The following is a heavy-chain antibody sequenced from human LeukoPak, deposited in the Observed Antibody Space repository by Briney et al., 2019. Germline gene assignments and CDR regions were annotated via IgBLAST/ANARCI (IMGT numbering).Heavy chain of an antibody. Sequence: SETLSLTCTVTGDSISSTSGFWGWIRQPPGKGMEWIGTIHYAGTIYYNPSFKSRLTISVDTSKNQFSLKLSSVTAADTAVYYCARHQKYLQRTFDKWGQGTLVAVSS. D-gene: IGHD1-1*01. CDR2: IHYAGTI. CDR3: ARHQKYLQRTFDK. CDR1: GDSISSTSGF. J-gene: IGHJ4*02. V-gene: IGHV4-39*01.